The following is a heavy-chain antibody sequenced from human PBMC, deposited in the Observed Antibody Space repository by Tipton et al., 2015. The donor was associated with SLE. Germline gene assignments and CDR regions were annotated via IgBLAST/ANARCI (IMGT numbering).Heavy chain of an antibody. D-gene: IGHD3-16*01. CDR1: GFTFNSFG. CDR2: SSFDRTEN. Sequence: SLRLSCEASGFTFNSFGLHWVRQAPGKGLAWVAVSSFDRTENNYADSVRGRFTISRANSKNTLFLQMNSLRREDTAMYYCARLAASKVGAGFDSWRQRTLVPVPS. J-gene: IGHJ4*02. CDR3: ARLAASKVGAGFDS. V-gene: IGHV3-30-3*01.